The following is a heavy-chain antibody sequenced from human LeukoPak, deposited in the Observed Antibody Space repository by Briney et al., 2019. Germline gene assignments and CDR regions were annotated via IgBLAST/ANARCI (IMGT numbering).Heavy chain of an antibody. D-gene: IGHD3-10*01. V-gene: IGHV1-2*04. CDR3: ARVGSGSYWDYFDY. Sequence: ASVKVSRKASGYTFTGYYMHWVRQAPGQGLEWMGWINPNSGGTNYAQKFQGWVTMTRDTSISTAYMELSRLRSDDTAVYYCARVGSGSYWDYFDYWGQGTLVTVSS. CDR1: GYTFTGYY. CDR2: INPNSGGT. J-gene: IGHJ4*02.